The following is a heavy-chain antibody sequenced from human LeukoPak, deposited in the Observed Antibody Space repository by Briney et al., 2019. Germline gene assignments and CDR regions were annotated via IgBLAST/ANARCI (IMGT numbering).Heavy chain of an antibody. CDR1: GFTFSSYW. J-gene: IGHJ3*02. CDR3: ARAWLISNDAFDI. Sequence: PGGSLRLSCAASGFTFSSYWMHWVRQAPGKGLVWVSRINSDGSSTSYADSVKGRFTISRDNAKNTLYLQMNSLRAEDTAVYYCARAWLISNDAFDIWGQGTMVTVSS. V-gene: IGHV3-74*01. D-gene: IGHD6-19*01. CDR2: INSDGSST.